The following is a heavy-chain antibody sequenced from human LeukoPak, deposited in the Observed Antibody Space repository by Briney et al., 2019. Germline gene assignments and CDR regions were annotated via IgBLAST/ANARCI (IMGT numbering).Heavy chain of an antibody. V-gene: IGHV1-69*04. CDR3: ARDRITWDAFDI. Sequence: GASVKVSCKASGGTFSSYTISWVRQAPGQGLEWMGRIIPTLGIANYAQKFQGRVTVTADKSTSTAYMELSSLRSEDTAVYYCARDRITWDAFDIWGQGTMVTVSS. CDR1: GGTFSSYT. J-gene: IGHJ3*02. D-gene: IGHD1-14*01. CDR2: IIPTLGIA.